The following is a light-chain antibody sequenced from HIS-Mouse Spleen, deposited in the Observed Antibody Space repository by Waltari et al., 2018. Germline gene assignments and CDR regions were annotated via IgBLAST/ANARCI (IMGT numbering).Light chain of an antibody. J-gene: IGLJ2*01. CDR2: DVS. V-gene: IGLV2-14*03. Sequence: QSALTQPASVSGSPGQSITISCTGTSSDVGGYNYVSWYQQHPGKAPKLMIYDVSNRPSGVSNRFSGSKSGNTASLTISGLQAEDEADYYCSSYTSCSFNVVFGGGTKLTVL. CDR3: SSYTSCSFNVV. CDR1: SSDVGGYNY.